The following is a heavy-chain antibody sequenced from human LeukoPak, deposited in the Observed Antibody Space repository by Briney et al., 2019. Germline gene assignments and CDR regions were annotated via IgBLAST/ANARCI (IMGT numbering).Heavy chain of an antibody. CDR2: INHSGST. CDR1: GGSFSDYY. CDR3: ARGSDYDSSACEY. Sequence: KPSETLSLTCAVYGGSFSDYYWSWIRQPPGKGLEWIGEINHSGSTNYNSSLKSRVTISVDTSKNQFSLKVNSVTAADTAVYYCARGSDYDSSACEYWGQGTLVTVSS. D-gene: IGHD3-22*01. V-gene: IGHV4-34*01. J-gene: IGHJ4*02.